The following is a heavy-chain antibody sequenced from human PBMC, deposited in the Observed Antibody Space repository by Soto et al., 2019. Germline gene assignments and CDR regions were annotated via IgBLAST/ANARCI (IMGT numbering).Heavy chain of an antibody. CDR3: ARVQEAVAGINGMDV. V-gene: IGHV1-2*04. CDR2: INPNSGGT. J-gene: IGHJ6*02. CDR1: GYTFTGYY. Sequence: ASVKVSCKASGYTFTGYYMHWVRQAPGQGLEWMGWINPNSGGTNYAQKFQGWVTMTRDTSISTAYMELSRLRSDDTAVYYCARVQEAVAGINGMDVWGQGPTVTVSS. D-gene: IGHD6-19*01.